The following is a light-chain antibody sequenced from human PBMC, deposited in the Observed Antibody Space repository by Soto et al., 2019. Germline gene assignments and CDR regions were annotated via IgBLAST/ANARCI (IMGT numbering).Light chain of an antibody. J-gene: IGLJ1*01. CDR2: EVS. CDR3: SSYTSSSTYV. Sequence: QSALTQPASVSGSPGQSITISCTGTTSDVGGYNYVSWYQQHPGKAPKVVIFEVSNRPSGVSTRFSGSQSGNTASLTISGLQAEDEADYYCSSYTSSSTYVFGPGTKVTVL. V-gene: IGLV2-14*01. CDR1: TSDVGGYNY.